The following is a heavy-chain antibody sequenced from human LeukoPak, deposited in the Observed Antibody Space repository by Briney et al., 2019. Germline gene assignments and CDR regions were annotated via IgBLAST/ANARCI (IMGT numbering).Heavy chain of an antibody. Sequence: PGGSLRLSCAASGFTFSSYGMHWVRQAPGKGLEWVASIRYDGSNKYYADSVKGRFTISRDNSKNTLYLQMNSLRAEDTAVYYCAKDLLNSYTISSHYYGSGSLDYWGQGTLVTVSS. CDR2: IRYDGSNK. CDR1: GFTFSSYG. J-gene: IGHJ4*02. CDR3: AKDLLNSYTISSHYYGSGSLDY. V-gene: IGHV3-30*02. D-gene: IGHD3-10*01.